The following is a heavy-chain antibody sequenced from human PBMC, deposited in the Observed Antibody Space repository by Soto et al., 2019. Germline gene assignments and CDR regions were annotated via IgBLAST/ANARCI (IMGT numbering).Heavy chain of an antibody. V-gene: IGHV3-23*01. D-gene: IGHD6-6*01. Sequence: EVQLLESGGGLVQPGGSLRLSCAASGFTFSSYAMSCVRQAPGKGLEWVSAISGSGGSTYYADSVKGRFTISRDNSKNTLYLQMNSLRAEDTAVYYCASKGGIAARGRAFDPWGQGTLVTVSS. CDR1: GFTFSSYA. CDR2: ISGSGGST. J-gene: IGHJ5*02. CDR3: ASKGGIAARGRAFDP.